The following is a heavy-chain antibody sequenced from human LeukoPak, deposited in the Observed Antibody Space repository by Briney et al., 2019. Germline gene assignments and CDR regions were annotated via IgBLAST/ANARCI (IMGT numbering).Heavy chain of an antibody. Sequence: GESLRISCKGSGYSFTTYWISWVGQMPGKGLEWMGRIDPSDSFTNYSPSFQGHATISADKSISTAYLQWSSLKASDTAMYYCARHSSEGTTTRHLDYWGQGTLVTVSS. CDR2: IDPSDSFT. CDR3: ARHSSEGTTTRHLDY. CDR1: GYSFTTYW. D-gene: IGHD1-26*01. J-gene: IGHJ4*02. V-gene: IGHV5-10-1*01.